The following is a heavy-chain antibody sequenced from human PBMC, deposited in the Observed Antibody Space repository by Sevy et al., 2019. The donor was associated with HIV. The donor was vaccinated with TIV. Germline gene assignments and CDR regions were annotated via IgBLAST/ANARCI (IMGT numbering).Heavy chain of an antibody. D-gene: IGHD3-22*01. CDR1: GFTFSSYG. J-gene: IGHJ4*02. CDR2: ISYDGSNK. Sequence: GGSLRLSCAASGFTFSSYGMHWVRQAPGKGLEWVAVISYDGSNKYYADSVKGRFTISRDNSKNTLYLQMKSLRAEDTAVYYCAKDPYYDSSGLFDYWGQGTLVTVSS. V-gene: IGHV3-30*18. CDR3: AKDPYYDSSGLFDY.